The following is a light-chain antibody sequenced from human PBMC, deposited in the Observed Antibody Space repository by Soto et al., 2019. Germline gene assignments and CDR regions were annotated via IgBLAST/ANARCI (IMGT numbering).Light chain of an antibody. V-gene: IGKV2-28*01. Sequence: TVMTQSPLSLPVTPGEPASISCRSSQSLLHSNGYNYLDWYLQKPGQSPQLLIYLGSNRASGVPDRFSGSGSGTDFTLKISRVEAEDVGVYYCMQALQTPWTFGQGTKVDIK. CDR1: QSLLHSNGYNY. J-gene: IGKJ1*01. CDR3: MQALQTPWT. CDR2: LGS.